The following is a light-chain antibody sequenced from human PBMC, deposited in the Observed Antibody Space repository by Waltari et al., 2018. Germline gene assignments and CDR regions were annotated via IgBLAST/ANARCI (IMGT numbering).Light chain of an antibody. CDR3: SSYSTSNTYV. CDR2: AIS. CDR1: SSHVGGSRF. J-gene: IGLJ1*01. Sequence: QSALTQPASVSGSPGQSITPPCPGTSSHVGGSRFVPWYQQHPGKVPKLMLFAISSRPSGVTNRFSGSKSGNTASLTISGLQADDEADYYCSSYSTSNTYVFGTGTKVTLL. V-gene: IGLV2-14*03.